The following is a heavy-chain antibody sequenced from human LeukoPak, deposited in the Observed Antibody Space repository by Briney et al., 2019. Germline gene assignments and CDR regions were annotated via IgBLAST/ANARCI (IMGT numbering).Heavy chain of an antibody. D-gene: IGHD5-12*01. CDR3: ARHVDVDPPGWFDP. V-gene: IGHV5-51*01. Sequence: GESLKISCKGSGYTFTNYWIAWVRQMPGKGLEWMGIIYPAVSYTVYSPSFQAQVTISADKSINTAYLQWSSLKASDTAIYFCARHVDVDPPGWFDPWGQGTLVTVSS. CDR1: GYTFTNYW. J-gene: IGHJ5*02. CDR2: IYPAVSYT.